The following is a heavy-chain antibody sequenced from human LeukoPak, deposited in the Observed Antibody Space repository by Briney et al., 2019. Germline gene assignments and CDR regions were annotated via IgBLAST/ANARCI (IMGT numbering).Heavy chain of an antibody. CDR1: GYTFTSYG. D-gene: IGHD3-16*02. Sequence: ASVKVSCKASGYTFTSYGISWVRQAPGQGLEWMGWISAYNGNTNYAQTLQGRVTMTTDTSTSTAYMELRSLRSDDTAVYYCARAKLTFGGVIVIFCDYWGQGTLVTVSS. J-gene: IGHJ4*02. V-gene: IGHV1-18*01. CDR3: ARAKLTFGGVIVIFCDY. CDR2: ISAYNGNT.